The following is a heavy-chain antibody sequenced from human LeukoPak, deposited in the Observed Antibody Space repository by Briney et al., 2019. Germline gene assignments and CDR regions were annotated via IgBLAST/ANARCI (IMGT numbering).Heavy chain of an antibody. V-gene: IGHV3-9*03. CDR2: ISWNSGSI. CDR1: GFTFDDYA. CDR3: ARVTSGLDY. J-gene: IGHJ4*02. Sequence: GRSLRLSCAASGFTFDDYAMHWVRQAPGKGLEWVSGISWNSGSIGYADSVKGRFTISRDNAKNSLYLQMNSLRAEDMALYYCARVTSGLDYWGQGTLVTVSS.